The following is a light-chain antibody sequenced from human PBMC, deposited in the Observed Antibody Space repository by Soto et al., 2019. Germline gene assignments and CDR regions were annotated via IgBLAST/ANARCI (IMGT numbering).Light chain of an antibody. J-gene: IGKJ2*01. CDR1: QSISSY. CDR2: AAS. V-gene: IGKV1-39*01. Sequence: DIQMTQSPSFLSASVGDRVIITCRASQSISSYLNWYQQKPGKAPNLLIYAASSLQSGVPSRFSGSGSGTDFTLTISSLQPEDFATYYCQQSYNTPPYTFGQGTKLEIK. CDR3: QQSYNTPPYT.